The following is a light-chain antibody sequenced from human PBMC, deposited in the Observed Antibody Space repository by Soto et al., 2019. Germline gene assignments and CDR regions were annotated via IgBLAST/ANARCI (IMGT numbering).Light chain of an antibody. CDR1: SSNIGTNT. Sequence: QSVLTQPPSASGTPGQRVTISCSGSSSNIGTNTVIWYQQLPGAAPKLLIYSDNQRPSGVPDRFSGSNSGTSASLAISGLQSEDEADYFCAAWDVSLVVFGGGTKVTVL. CDR2: SDN. CDR3: AAWDVSLVV. V-gene: IGLV1-44*01. J-gene: IGLJ2*01.